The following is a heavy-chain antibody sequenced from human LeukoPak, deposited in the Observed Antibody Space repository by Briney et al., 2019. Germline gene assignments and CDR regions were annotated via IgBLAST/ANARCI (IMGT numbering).Heavy chain of an antibody. Sequence: GGSLRLSCAASGFTVSSNYMSWVRQAPGKGLEWVSAISGSGGSTYYADSVKGRFTISRDNSKNTLYLQMNSLRAEDTAVYYCAKRRPKGSGSYFDYWGQGTLVTVSS. CDR2: ISGSGGST. V-gene: IGHV3-23*01. CDR3: AKRRPKGSGSYFDY. CDR1: GFTVSSNY. J-gene: IGHJ4*02. D-gene: IGHD1-26*01.